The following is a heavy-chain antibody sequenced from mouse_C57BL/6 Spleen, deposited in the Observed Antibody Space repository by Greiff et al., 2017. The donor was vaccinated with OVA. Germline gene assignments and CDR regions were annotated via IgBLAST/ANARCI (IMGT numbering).Heavy chain of an antibody. CDR2: IDPSDSYT. Sequence: QVQLQQPGAELVKPGASVKLSCKASGYTFTSYWMQWVKQRPGQGLEWIGEIDPSDSYTNYNQKFKGKATLTVDTSSSTAYMQLSSLTSEDSAVYYLASGEYWGQGTTLTVSS. V-gene: IGHV1-50*01. J-gene: IGHJ2*01. CDR1: GYTFTSYW. CDR3: ASGEY.